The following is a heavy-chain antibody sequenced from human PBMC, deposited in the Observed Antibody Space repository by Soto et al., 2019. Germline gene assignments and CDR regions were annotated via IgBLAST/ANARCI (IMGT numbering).Heavy chain of an antibody. D-gene: IGHD7-27*01. CDR1: GGSISPYY. CDR2: IYYSGST. J-gene: IGHJ4*02. Sequence: SETLSLTCTVSGGSISPYYWSWIRQPPGKGLEWIGYIYYSGSTSYNPSLKSRVTIAVDTSKNQFSLNLRSMTATDTAVYYCARRGDWGSDEFDYWGQGTLVTVSS. CDR3: ARRGDWGSDEFDY. V-gene: IGHV4-59*08.